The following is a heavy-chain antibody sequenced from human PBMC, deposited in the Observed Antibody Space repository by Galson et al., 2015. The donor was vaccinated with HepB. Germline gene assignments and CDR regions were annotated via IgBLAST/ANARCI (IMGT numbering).Heavy chain of an antibody. D-gene: IGHD2-15*01. CDR1: GYTFTSYG. J-gene: IGHJ4*02. CDR3: ASGCSGGSCYRRAYYFDY. V-gene: IGHV1-18*04. Sequence: SVKVSCKASGYTFTSYGISWVRQAPGQGLEWMGWISAYNGNTNYAQKLQGRVTMTTDTSTSTAYMELRSLRSDDTAVYYCASGCSGGSCYRRAYYFDYWGQGTLVTVSS. CDR2: ISAYNGNT.